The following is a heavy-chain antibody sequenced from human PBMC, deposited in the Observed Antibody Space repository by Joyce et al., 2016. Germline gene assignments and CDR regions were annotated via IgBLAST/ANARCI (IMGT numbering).Heavy chain of an antibody. Sequence: QVQLEQWGAGLLKPSETLSLNCAVLNGPFNDYYWNWIRQSPEAGLEWIGEINHAGTTNYNPSLKSRVTMSVDKSKTQFSLALTSVTAADTAVYYCARAGALGMAYSFPYWDQGALVTVSS. J-gene: IGHJ4*02. CDR2: INHAGTT. CDR3: ARAGALGMAYSFPY. CDR1: NGPFNDYY. V-gene: IGHV4-34*01. D-gene: IGHD2-21*01.